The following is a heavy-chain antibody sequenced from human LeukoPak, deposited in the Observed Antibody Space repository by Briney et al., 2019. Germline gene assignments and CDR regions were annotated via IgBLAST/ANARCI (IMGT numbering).Heavy chain of an antibody. CDR3: ARVMTGIVGATEDY. V-gene: IGHV3-30*02. CDR2: IRYDGSNK. CDR1: GFTFSSYG. J-gene: IGHJ4*02. D-gene: IGHD1-26*01. Sequence: GGSLRLSCAASGFTFSSYGMHWVRQAPGKGLEWVAFIRYDGSNKYYADSVKGRFTISRDNAKNSLYLQMNSLRAEDTAVYYCARVMTGIVGATEDYWGQGTLVTVSS.